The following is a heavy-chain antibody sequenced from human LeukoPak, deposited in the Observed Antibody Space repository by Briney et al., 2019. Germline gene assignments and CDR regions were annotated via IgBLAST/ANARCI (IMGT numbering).Heavy chain of an antibody. D-gene: IGHD3-10*01. CDR2: MNPNSGNT. V-gene: IGHV1-8*01. J-gene: IGHJ6*02. Sequence: ASVKVSCNASGYTFTSYDINWVRQATGQGLEWMGWMNPNSGNTGYAQKFQGRVTMTRNTSISTAYMELSSLRSEDTAVYYCAKGTLTMVRGVRVVTYGMDVWGQGTTVTVSS. CDR1: GYTFTSYD. CDR3: AKGTLTMVRGVRVVTYGMDV.